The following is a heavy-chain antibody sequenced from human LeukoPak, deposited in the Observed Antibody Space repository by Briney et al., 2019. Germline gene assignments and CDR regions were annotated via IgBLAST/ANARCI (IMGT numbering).Heavy chain of an antibody. D-gene: IGHD3-10*01. V-gene: IGHV3-30*02. J-gene: IGHJ5*02. Sequence: GGSLRLSCAASGFTFSSYGMHWVRQAPGKGLEWVAFIRYDGSNKYYADSVKGRFTISRDNSKNTLYLQMNSLRAEDTAVYYCAKGATMVRGAINWFDPWGQGTLVTVSS. CDR2: IRYDGSNK. CDR1: GFTFSSYG. CDR3: AKGATMVRGAINWFDP.